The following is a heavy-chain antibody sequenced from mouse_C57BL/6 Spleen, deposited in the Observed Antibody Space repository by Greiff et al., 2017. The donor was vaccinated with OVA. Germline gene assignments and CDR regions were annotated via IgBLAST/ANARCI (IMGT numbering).Heavy chain of an antibody. V-gene: IGHV1-39*01. CDR1: GYSFPDYN. CDR2: INPNYGTT. D-gene: IGHD1-1*01. J-gene: IGHJ4*01. CDR3: ETLLRTQDYYAMDY. Sequence: VQLKESGPELVQPGASVKLSCKASGYSFPDYNMNWVKQSNGKSLEWIGVINPNYGTTSYNQTFKGKATLTVDKSSSTAYMQLNSLTSEDSAVYYCETLLRTQDYYAMDYWGQGTSVTVSS.